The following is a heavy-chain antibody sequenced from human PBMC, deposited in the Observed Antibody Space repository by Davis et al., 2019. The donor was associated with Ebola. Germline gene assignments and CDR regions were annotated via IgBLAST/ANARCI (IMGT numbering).Heavy chain of an antibody. V-gene: IGHV3-7*01. CDR2: IKEDGSEK. J-gene: IGHJ6*04. CDR1: GFTFSNAW. Sequence: PGGSLRLSCAASGFTFSNAWMSWVRQAPGKGLEWVANIKEDGSEKHYVDSVKGRFTISRDNAKNSLYVQMNSLRAEDTAVYYCASSYGMDVWGKGTTVTVSS. CDR3: ASSYGMDV.